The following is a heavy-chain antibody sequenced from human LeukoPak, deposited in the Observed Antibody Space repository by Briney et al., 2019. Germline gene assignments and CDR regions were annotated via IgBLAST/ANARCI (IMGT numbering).Heavy chain of an antibody. CDR3: ARDGESTYYYYGMDV. V-gene: IGHV4-4*07. CDR1: GGSISSYY. Sequence: PSETLSLTCTVSGGSISSYYWSWIRQPAGKGLEWIGLIYSSGTTNYNPSLKSRVTMSLDTSKSQFSVRLTSVTAADTAVYYCARDGESTYYYYGMDVWGQGTTVTVSS. J-gene: IGHJ6*02. CDR2: IYSSGTT. D-gene: IGHD3-10*01.